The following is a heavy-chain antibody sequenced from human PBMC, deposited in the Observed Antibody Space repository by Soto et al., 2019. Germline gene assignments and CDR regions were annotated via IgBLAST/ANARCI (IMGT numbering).Heavy chain of an antibody. J-gene: IGHJ6*02. CDR3: VRDQEWVPYYGMDV. CDR2: ISAYNGNT. D-gene: IGHD3-3*01. V-gene: IGHV1-18*01. Sequence: QVQLVQSGAEVKKPGASVKVSCKASGYTFTSYGISWVRQAPGQGLEWMGWISAYNGNTNYAQKLQGRVTMTTDTSTSTDDMEQRSLRSDDTAVYYCVRDQEWVPYYGMDVWGQGTKVTVSS. CDR1: GYTFTSYG.